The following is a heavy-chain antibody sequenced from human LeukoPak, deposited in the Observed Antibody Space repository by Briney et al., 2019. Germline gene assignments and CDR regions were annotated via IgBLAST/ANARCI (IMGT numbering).Heavy chain of an antibody. CDR2: ISAYNGNT. CDR3: ARGYSYGYFYYYYYMDV. CDR1: GYTFISYG. J-gene: IGHJ6*03. Sequence: GASVKVSCKASGYTFISYGISRVRQAPGQGLEWMGRISAYNGNTNYAQKLQGRVTMTTDTSTSTAYMELRSLRSDDTSVYYCARGYSYGYFYYYYYMDVWGKGTTVTVTS. V-gene: IGHV1-18*01. D-gene: IGHD5-18*01.